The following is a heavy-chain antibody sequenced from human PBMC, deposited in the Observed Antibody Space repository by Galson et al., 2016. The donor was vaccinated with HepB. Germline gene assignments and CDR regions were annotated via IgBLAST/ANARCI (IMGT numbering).Heavy chain of an antibody. CDR1: GFTLSTYW. V-gene: IGHV3-7*01. D-gene: IGHD2-8*01. Sequence: SLRLSCAASGFTLSTYWMSWVRQAPGKGLEWVANINQDGSEKYYVDSVKGRFTISRDNAKNSLYLQMNSLRAEDTAMYYCARPVSADEGLGNWGQGTLVTVSS. CDR2: INQDGSEK. CDR3: ARPVSADEGLGN. J-gene: IGHJ4*02.